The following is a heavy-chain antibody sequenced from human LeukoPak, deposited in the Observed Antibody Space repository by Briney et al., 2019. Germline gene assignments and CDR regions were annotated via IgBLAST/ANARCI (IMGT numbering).Heavy chain of an antibody. V-gene: IGHV4-34*01. CDR2: INHSGST. J-gene: IGHJ3*02. CDR3: ARGDTIFGAPMAFDI. CDR1: GGSVSGYN. Sequence: PSETLSLTCAVYGGSVSGYNWSWIRQPPGKGLEWIGEINHSGSTNCNPSLKSRVTISGDTSKNQFSLKLTSVTAADTALYYCARGDTIFGAPMAFDIWGQGTMVTVSS. D-gene: IGHD3-3*01.